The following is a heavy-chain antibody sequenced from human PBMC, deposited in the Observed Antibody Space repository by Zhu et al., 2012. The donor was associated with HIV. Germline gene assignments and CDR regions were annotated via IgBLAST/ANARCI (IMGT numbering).Heavy chain of an antibody. J-gene: IGHJ4*02. CDR3: ARSVKGQLVFDS. D-gene: IGHD1-1*01. V-gene: IGHV4-59*11. Sequence: QVQLQESGPQLVKPSETLSLTCTVSGGSMSSHYWNWVRQPPGKGLQWIGYMYSSGSTKHNFSLKSRAAISLDMSKNQFSLNLSSVTTADTAVYYCARSVKGQLVFDSWGQGALVTVSS. CDR2: MYSSGST. CDR1: GGSMSSHY.